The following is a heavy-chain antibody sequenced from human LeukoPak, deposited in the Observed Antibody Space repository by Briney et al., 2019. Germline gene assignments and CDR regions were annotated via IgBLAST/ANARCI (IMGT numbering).Heavy chain of an antibody. CDR3: ARERSYHRILSDAFDI. CDR1: GYTFTSYG. V-gene: IGHV1-18*01. Sequence: ASVKVSCKASGYTFTSYGISWVRQAPGQGLEWMGWISAYNGNTNYAQKLQGRVTMTTDTSTSTAYMELSSLRSEDTALYYCARERSYHRILSDAFDIWGQGTMVTVSS. CDR2: ISAYNGNT. D-gene: IGHD1-26*01. J-gene: IGHJ3*02.